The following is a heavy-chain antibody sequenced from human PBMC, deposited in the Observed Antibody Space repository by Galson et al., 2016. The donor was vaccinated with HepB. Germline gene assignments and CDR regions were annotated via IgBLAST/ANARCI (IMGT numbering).Heavy chain of an antibody. CDR1: GFTFSSYA. CDR3: AKSQPGYSSGWYTLPIDAFDI. Sequence: SLRLSCAASGFTFSSYAMSWVRQAPGKGLEWVSTISGSGYNTYYADSVKGRFTISRDNSKNTLYLQMNSLRAEDTAVYYCAKSQPGYSSGWYTLPIDAFDIWGRGTKVTVSS. J-gene: IGHJ3*02. D-gene: IGHD6-19*01. CDR2: ISGSGYNT. V-gene: IGHV3-23*01.